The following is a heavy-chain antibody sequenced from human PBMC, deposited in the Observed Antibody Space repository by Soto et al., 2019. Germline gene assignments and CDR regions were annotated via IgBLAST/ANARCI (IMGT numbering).Heavy chain of an antibody. CDR3: AHIVVAGLGYYFDY. CDR2: IYWDDDK. CDR1: GFSLSSTRMA. D-gene: IGHD6-19*01. J-gene: IGHJ4*02. V-gene: IGHV2-5*02. Sequence: QITLKESGPTLVKPTQTLTLTCTFSGFSLSSTRMAVGWIRQHPGKALEWLALIYWDDDKRYSPFLKSRLTITKDASKNQLGLTMSNMDPVDTARYYCAHIVVAGLGYYFDYWGQGTLVTVSS.